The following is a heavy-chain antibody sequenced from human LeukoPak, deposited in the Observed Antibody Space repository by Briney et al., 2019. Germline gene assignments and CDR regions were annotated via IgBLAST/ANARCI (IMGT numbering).Heavy chain of an antibody. V-gene: IGHV4-4*02. Sequence: SETLSLTCAVSGGSISSSNWWSWVRQPPGKGLEWIGEVFHSGSTNYNPSLKSRVTISVDTSKNQFSLKLSSVTAADTAVYYCARSLKGAAAGISWGQGTLVTVSS. CDR1: GGSISSSNW. J-gene: IGHJ5*02. CDR2: VFHSGST. D-gene: IGHD6-13*01. CDR3: ARSLKGAAAGIS.